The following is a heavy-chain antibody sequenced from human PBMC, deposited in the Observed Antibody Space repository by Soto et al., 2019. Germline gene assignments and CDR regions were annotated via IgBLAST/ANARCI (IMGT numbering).Heavy chain of an antibody. CDR1: GYTFTGYY. V-gene: IGHV1-2*02. J-gene: IGHJ6*01. Sequence: GASVEVSCKASGYTFTGYYIHWVRQGPGEGLEGMGWINPNSGGTNYAQKFQGRVTMTRDTSISTAYMELSRLRSDDTAVYYCARSMVRGVMYLTVEGYGMDVWGQGTTITVSS. CDR2: INPNSGGT. D-gene: IGHD3-10*01. CDR3: ARSMVRGVMYLTVEGYGMDV.